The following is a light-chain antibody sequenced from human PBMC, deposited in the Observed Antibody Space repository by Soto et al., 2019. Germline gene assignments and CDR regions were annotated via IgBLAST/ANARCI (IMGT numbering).Light chain of an antibody. CDR2: DAS. J-gene: IGKJ1*01. Sequence: DIEMAQSPSTLSACVGDRVTIACRASQTISCWLAWYQQKPGKAPNLLIYDASSLESGVPSRFSGRGSGTQFTLTISSLQPDDFATYYCQPYNSFSGTFGPGTKADIK. CDR3: QPYNSFSGT. V-gene: IGKV1-5*01. CDR1: QTISCW.